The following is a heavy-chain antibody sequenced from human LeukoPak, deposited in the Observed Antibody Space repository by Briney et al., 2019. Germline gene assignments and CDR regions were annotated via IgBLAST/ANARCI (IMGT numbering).Heavy chain of an antibody. J-gene: IGHJ4*02. CDR2: ISAYSGKT. D-gene: IGHD3-22*01. CDR1: GGTTSA. CDR3: ARRLDYYDISGYHTLDY. V-gene: IGHV1-18*01. Sequence: ASVKVSCKASGGTTSAIGWVRQAPGQGLEWMGWISAYSGKTNYAQKLQGRVTMTTDTSTSTAYMELRSLRSDDTAVYYCARRLDYYDISGYHTLDYWGQGTLVTVSS.